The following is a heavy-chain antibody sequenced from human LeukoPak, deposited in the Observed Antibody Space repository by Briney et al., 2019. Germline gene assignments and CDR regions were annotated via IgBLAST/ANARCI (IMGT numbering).Heavy chain of an antibody. D-gene: IGHD1-14*01. CDR3: ARDRVGTGRALLDL. V-gene: IGHV3-53*01. CDR2: IYSGGST. Sequence: GGSLRLSCAASGFTVNSNYMSWVRQAPGKGLEWVSIIYSGGSTYYADSVKGRFTISRDNSKNTLHLQMNSLKDEDTAVYYCARDRVGTGRALLDLWGQGTLVTVSS. CDR1: GFTVNSNY. J-gene: IGHJ5*02.